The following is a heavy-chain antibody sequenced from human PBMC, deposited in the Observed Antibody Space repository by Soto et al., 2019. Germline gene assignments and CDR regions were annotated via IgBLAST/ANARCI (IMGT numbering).Heavy chain of an antibody. V-gene: IGHV3-74*01. CDR2: IYFDGITT. CDR3: ARGGAMGVDY. J-gene: IGHJ4*02. D-gene: IGHD1-26*01. Sequence: EVQLVESGGGVVQPGGSLSLSCPASGFTFTTHWMNWFRQAPGKGLVWVSRIYFDGITTNYADSVKGRLTFSRDNAKNTVYLHVNTLRDEDTAVYYCARGGAMGVDYWGQGTLVTVSS. CDR1: GFTFTTHW.